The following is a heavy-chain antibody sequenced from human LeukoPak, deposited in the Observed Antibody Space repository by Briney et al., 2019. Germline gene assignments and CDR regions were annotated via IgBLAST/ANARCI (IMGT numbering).Heavy chain of an antibody. V-gene: IGHV3-23*01. J-gene: IGHJ5*02. CDR2: ISGSGGST. Sequence: GGSLRLSCAASGFTFSSYWMSWVRQAPGKGLEWVSAISGSGGSTYYADSVKGRFTISRDNSKNTLYLQMNSLRAEDTAVYYCAKDRVSGSLSWFDPWGQGTLVTVSS. CDR3: AKDRVSGSLSWFDP. D-gene: IGHD1-26*01. CDR1: GFTFSSYW.